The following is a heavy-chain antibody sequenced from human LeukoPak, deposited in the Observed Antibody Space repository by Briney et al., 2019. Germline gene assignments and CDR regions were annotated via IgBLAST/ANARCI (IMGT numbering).Heavy chain of an antibody. CDR3: AKDPYGTRYFDY. CDR2: LSGSGGDT. Sequence: QPGGSLRLSCAASGFTVSSNYMSWVRQAPGKGLEWVSSLSGSGGDTYYADSVKGRFTISRDNSKNTVYLQMNSLRAEDTAVYYCAKDPYGTRYFDYWGQGTLVTVSS. J-gene: IGHJ4*02. CDR1: GFTVSSNY. D-gene: IGHD2-2*01. V-gene: IGHV3-23*01.